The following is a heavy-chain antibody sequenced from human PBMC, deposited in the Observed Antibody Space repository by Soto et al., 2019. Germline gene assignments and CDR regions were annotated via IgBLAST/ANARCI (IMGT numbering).Heavy chain of an antibody. CDR1: GYTFSSYA. D-gene: IGHD3-16*02. V-gene: IGHV3-30-3*01. CDR2: ISYDGGNK. CDR3: AREANYDYIWGSYRPEWYFDY. J-gene: IGHJ4*02. Sequence: PGGSLRLSCAASGYTFSSYAMHWVRQAPGKGLEWVAVISYDGGNKYYADSVKGRFTISRDNSKNTLYLQMNSLRAEDTAVYYCAREANYDYIWGSYRPEWYFDYWGQGTLVTVSS.